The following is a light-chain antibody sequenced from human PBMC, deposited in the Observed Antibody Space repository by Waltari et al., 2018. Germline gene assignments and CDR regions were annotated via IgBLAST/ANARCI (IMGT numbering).Light chain of an antibody. J-gene: IGLJ2*01. CDR3: QVWDSNTAV. CDR2: RDR. CDR1: NIGNKN. Sequence: SYVVTQPPSVSVAPGKTARITCAGNNIGNKNVHRYQQKPGQAPVRVIYRDRNRPSGIPERFSCSNSGNTATLTISRAQAGDEADFYCQVWDSNTAVFGGGTKLTVL. V-gene: IGLV3-9*01.